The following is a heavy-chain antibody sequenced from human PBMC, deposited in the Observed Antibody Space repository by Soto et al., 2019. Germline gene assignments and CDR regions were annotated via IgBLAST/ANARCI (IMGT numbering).Heavy chain of an antibody. CDR1: GFSFSSYS. Sequence: QVQLVESGGGVVQPGGSLRLSCVASGFSFSSYSFHWIRQAPGKGLEWVALISYDGIRKNYEDSVKCRFTISRDSSNNTGYLQMNRGRSEDTAVYYCGISIAVAGLAYWGQGTLGTVAS. CDR3: GISIAVAGLAY. CDR2: ISYDGIRK. J-gene: IGHJ4*02. D-gene: IGHD6-19*01. V-gene: IGHV3-30-3*01.